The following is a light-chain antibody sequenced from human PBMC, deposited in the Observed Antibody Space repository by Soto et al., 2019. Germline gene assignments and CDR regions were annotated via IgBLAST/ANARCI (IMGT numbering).Light chain of an antibody. CDR1: QSVSSSY. CDR3: QQYGSSFVT. J-gene: IGKJ1*01. V-gene: IGKV3-20*01. CDR2: GAS. Sequence: GLTLSAGTLSLSPGERATLSCRASQSVSSSYLAWYQQKPGQSPRLLIYGASSRATGIPDRFSGSGSGTDFTLTISRLEPEDFAVYYCQQYGSSFVTFGQGTKVDI.